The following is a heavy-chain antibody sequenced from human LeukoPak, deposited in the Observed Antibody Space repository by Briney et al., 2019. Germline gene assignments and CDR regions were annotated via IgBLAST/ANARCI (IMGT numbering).Heavy chain of an antibody. CDR1: GGSFSGYY. CDR2: INHRGGT. Sequence: SETLSLTCAVYGGSFSGYYWSWVRQPPGKGLEWIGEINHRGGTNYNPSLKSRVTISVDTPKNQFSLKLSSVTAADTAVYYCARERVTMVRGVVYYYYYMDVWGKGTTVTVSS. D-gene: IGHD3-10*01. J-gene: IGHJ6*03. V-gene: IGHV4-34*01. CDR3: ARERVTMVRGVVYYYYYMDV.